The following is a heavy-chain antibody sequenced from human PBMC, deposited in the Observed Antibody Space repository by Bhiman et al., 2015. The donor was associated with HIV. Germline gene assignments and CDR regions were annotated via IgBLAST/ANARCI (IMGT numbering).Heavy chain of an antibody. CDR1: GFTFSIC. J-gene: IGHJ6*02. D-gene: IGHD3-3*01. CDR3: AKVQFLEWSLTRESNYYYHAMDV. Sequence: VQLVESGGGLVKPGGSLRLSCAASGFTFSICMNWVRQAPGKGLEWVAFIRSDGTNKYYGDSVKGRFTMSRDNSKNTLDLQMNSLRPEDTAVYFCAKVQFLEWSLTRESNYYYHAMDVWGQGTTVTVSS. V-gene: IGHV3-30*02. CDR2: IRSDGTNK.